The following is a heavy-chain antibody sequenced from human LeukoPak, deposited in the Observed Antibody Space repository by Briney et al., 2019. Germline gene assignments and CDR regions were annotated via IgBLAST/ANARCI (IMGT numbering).Heavy chain of an antibody. D-gene: IGHD3-16*01. CDR2: IYATGTT. CDR1: GVSISTNYYY. Sequence: PSQTLSLTCTVSGVSISTNYYYWSWIRQPAGKGLEWIGRIYATGTTNYNPSLKSRVTISVDTSKNQFSLKLTSVTAADTAMYYCARNDLGSGAEYFRHRGQGALVTVSS. V-gene: IGHV4-61*02. J-gene: IGHJ1*01. CDR3: ARNDLGSGAEYFRH.